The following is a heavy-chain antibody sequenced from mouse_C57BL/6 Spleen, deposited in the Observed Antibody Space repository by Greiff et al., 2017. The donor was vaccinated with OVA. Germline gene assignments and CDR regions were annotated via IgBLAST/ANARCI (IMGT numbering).Heavy chain of an antibody. Sequence: VQLVESGAELVKPGASVKISCKASGYAFSSYWMNWVKQRPGTGLEWIGQIYPGDGDTNYNGKFKGKATLTADKSSSTAYMQLSSLTSEDSAVYFCARGGSSGGFAYWGQGTLVTVSA. D-gene: IGHD3-2*02. J-gene: IGHJ3*01. CDR3: ARGGSSGGFAY. V-gene: IGHV1-80*01. CDR1: GYAFSSYW. CDR2: IYPGDGDT.